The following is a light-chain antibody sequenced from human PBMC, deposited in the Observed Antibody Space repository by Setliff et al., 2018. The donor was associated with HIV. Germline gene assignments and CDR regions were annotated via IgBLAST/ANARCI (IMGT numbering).Light chain of an antibody. V-gene: IGLV2-14*03. Sequence: QSALTQPASVSGSPGQSITISCTGTSSDAGGFNYVSWYQQHPGKAPKLMIYDVSNRPSGVSNRFSGSKSGNTASLTNSGLQAEDEADYYCSSYTSSSTLIFGTGTKVTVL. CDR1: SSDAGGFNY. CDR3: SSYTSSSTLI. CDR2: DVS. J-gene: IGLJ1*01.